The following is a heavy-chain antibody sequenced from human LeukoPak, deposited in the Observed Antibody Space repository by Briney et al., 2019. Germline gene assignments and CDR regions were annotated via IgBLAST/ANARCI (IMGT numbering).Heavy chain of an antibody. CDR1: GFTFSSYA. V-gene: IGHV3-23*01. CDR3: AKDFEPIAVAGLIFDY. CDR2: ISGSGGST. J-gene: IGHJ4*02. D-gene: IGHD6-19*01. Sequence: PGGSLRLSCAASGFTFSSYAMSWVRQAPGKGQERVSAISGSGGSTYYADSVKGRFTISRDNSKNTLYLQMNSLRAEDTAVYYCAKDFEPIAVAGLIFDYWGQGTLVTVSS.